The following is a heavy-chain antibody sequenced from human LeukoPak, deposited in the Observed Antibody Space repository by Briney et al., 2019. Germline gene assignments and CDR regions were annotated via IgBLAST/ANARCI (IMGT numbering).Heavy chain of an antibody. Sequence: GGPLELPCAAFGLSFNFYTLNWFRKVPGKGLDWISYITASSVKMYGVSVKGRFTISRDNDKKSVYLQMISLRAEDTAVYYCTRDGGYSGFDFDYWGQGVLVTVSS. CDR1: GLSFNFYT. J-gene: IGHJ4*02. D-gene: IGHD5-12*01. CDR3: TRDGGYSGFDFDY. V-gene: IGHV3-21*01. CDR2: ITASSVKM.